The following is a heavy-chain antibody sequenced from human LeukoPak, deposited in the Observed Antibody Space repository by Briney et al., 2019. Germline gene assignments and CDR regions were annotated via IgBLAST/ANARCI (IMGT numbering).Heavy chain of an antibody. V-gene: IGHV4-34*01. Sequence: PSETLSLTCAVYGGSFSGYYWSWIRQPPGKGLEWIGEINHSGSTNYNPSLKSRVTISVDTSKNQFSLKLSSVTAADTAVYYCEGGNPYYYYGMDVWGQGTTVTVSS. CDR2: INHSGST. D-gene: IGHD1-14*01. CDR1: GGSFSGYY. CDR3: EGGNPYYYYGMDV. J-gene: IGHJ6*02.